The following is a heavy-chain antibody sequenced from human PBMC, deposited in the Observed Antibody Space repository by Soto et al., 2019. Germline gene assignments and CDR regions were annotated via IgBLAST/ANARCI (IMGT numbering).Heavy chain of an antibody. CDR3: AKEGGTIFGIIMHYIDY. CDR2: ISGNGGTT. D-gene: IGHD3-3*01. V-gene: IGHV3-23*01. Sequence: VQLLESGGGLVQPGASLRLSCAASGFTFSSYAMTWVRQAPGKGLEWVSSISGNGGTTYYADSVKGRFTISRDNSKNTLYLQVNSLRPEDTAVYYCAKEGGTIFGIIMHYIDYWGQGTLVTVSS. J-gene: IGHJ4*02. CDR1: GFTFSSYA.